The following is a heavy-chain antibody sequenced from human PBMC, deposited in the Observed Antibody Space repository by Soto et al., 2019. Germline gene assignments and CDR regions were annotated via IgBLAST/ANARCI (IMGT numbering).Heavy chain of an antibody. Sequence: QVQLVQSGAEVKKPGSSVKVSCKASGGTFSSYTISWVRQAPGQGLEWMGRIIPILGIANYAQKFQGRVTITADKSTSTAYMELSSLRSEDTAVYYCARDHSSIAARGVETAFDYWGQGTLVTVSS. CDR3: ARDHSSIAARGVETAFDY. V-gene: IGHV1-69*08. D-gene: IGHD6-6*01. J-gene: IGHJ4*02. CDR2: IIPILGIA. CDR1: GGTFSSYT.